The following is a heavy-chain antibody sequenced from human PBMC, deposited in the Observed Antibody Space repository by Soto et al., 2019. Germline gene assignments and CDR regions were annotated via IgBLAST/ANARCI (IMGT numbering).Heavy chain of an antibody. CDR1: GYTFTSYG. CDR3: ARDQAELITIFGVVISSHAFDI. J-gene: IGHJ3*02. V-gene: IGHV1-18*01. CDR2: ISAYNGNT. D-gene: IGHD3-3*01. Sequence: ASVKVSCKASGYTFTSYGISWVRQAPGQGLEWMGWISAYNGNTNYAQKLQGRVTMTTDTSTSTAYMELRSLRSDDTAVYYCARDQAELITIFGVVISSHAFDIWGQGTMVTVSS.